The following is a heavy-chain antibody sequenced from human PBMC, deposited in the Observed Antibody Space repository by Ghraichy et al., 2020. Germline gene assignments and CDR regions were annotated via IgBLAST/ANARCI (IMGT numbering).Heavy chain of an antibody. J-gene: IGHJ4*02. Sequence: SETLSLTCTVSGGSISSYYWSWIRQPPGKGLEWIGYISYSGSTRYNPSLKSRVTISVDTSKNQFSLKLSSVTAADTAVYYCARDLTGSSGYSYYFDYWGQGTLVTVSS. CDR1: GGSISSYY. V-gene: IGHV4-59*01. CDR3: ARDLTGSSGYSYYFDY. CDR2: ISYSGST. D-gene: IGHD3-22*01.